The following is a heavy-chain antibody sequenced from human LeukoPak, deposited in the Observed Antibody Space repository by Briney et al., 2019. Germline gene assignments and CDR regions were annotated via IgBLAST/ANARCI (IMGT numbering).Heavy chain of an antibody. D-gene: IGHD3-3*01. Sequence: GGSLRLSCAASGFTFSSYWMSWVRQAPGKGLEWVANIKQDGSEKYYVDSVKGRFTISRDNANNSLYLQMNSLRAEDTAVYYCARSTLRFLEWDESYYYMDVWGKGTTVTVSS. V-gene: IGHV3-7*01. CDR3: ARSTLRFLEWDESYYYMDV. CDR1: GFTFSSYW. J-gene: IGHJ6*03. CDR2: IKQDGSEK.